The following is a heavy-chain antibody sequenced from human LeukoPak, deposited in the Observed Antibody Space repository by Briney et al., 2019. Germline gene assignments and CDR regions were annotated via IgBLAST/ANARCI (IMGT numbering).Heavy chain of an antibody. J-gene: IGHJ5*02. Sequence: GESPQISCQGSGYSFSSYWISWVRQMPGKGLEWMGRIDPTDSYTDYSPSFQGHVTISVDRSISTAYLPWSSLKASDTAMYFCASARAGTLKVHNWFDPWGQGSLVTVSS. CDR1: GYSFSSYW. V-gene: IGHV5-10-1*01. CDR2: IDPTDSYT. D-gene: IGHD6-19*01. CDR3: ASARAGTLKVHNWFDP.